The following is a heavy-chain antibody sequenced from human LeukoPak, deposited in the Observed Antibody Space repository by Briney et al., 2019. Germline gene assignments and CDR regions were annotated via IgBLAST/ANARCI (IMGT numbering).Heavy chain of an antibody. Sequence: GRSLRLSCAASGFTFSTYAMHWVRQAPGKGLEWVAIIYFDGNTIYYADSVKGRFTISRDNSKNTLYLQMNSLRAEDTAMYYCARGSDCSGGSCYSYWYFDLWGRGTLVTVSS. D-gene: IGHD2-15*01. J-gene: IGHJ2*01. V-gene: IGHV3-33*08. CDR3: ARGSDCSGGSCYSYWYFDL. CDR2: IYFDGNTI. CDR1: GFTFSTYA.